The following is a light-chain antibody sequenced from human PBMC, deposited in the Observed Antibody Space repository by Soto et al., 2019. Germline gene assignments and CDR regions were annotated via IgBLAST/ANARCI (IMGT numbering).Light chain of an antibody. Sequence: DFQMTQSPSSLSTSVGDRVTITCRASQGISNYLAWYQQKPGKVPKLLIYAASTLQSGVPSRFSGSGSGSDFTLTISSLQPEDVATYYCQKYNSAPWTFGQGTKVEIK. CDR1: QGISNY. CDR3: QKYNSAPWT. CDR2: AAS. V-gene: IGKV1-27*01. J-gene: IGKJ1*01.